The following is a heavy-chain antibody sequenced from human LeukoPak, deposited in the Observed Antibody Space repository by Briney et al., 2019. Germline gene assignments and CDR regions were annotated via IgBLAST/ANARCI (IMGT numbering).Heavy chain of an antibody. Sequence: PGGSLRLSCAASGFTFSSYGMHWVRQAPGKGLEWVAVIWYDGSNKYYADSVKGRFTISRDNAKNSLYLQMNSLRAEDTAVYYCGRTEITAASPGPPPWGQGTRVTVSS. CDR2: IWYDGSNK. J-gene: IGHJ5*02. V-gene: IGHV3-33*03. CDR3: GRTEITAASPGPPP. D-gene: IGHD2-15*01. CDR1: GFTFSSYG.